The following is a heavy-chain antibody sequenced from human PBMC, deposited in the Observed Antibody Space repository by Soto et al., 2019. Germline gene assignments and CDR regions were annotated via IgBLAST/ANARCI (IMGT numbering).Heavy chain of an antibody. CDR1: GYTFTSYG. CDR2: ISAYNGNT. Sequence: QVQLVQSGAEVKKPEASVKVSCKASGYTFTSYGISWVRQAPGQGLEWMGWISAYNGNTNYAQKLQGRVTMTTDTSTSTAYMELRSLRSDDTAVYYCARVGYYYDSSGYGQIYYYYYGMDVWGQGTTVTVSS. D-gene: IGHD3-22*01. V-gene: IGHV1-18*01. CDR3: ARVGYYYDSSGYGQIYYYYYGMDV. J-gene: IGHJ6*02.